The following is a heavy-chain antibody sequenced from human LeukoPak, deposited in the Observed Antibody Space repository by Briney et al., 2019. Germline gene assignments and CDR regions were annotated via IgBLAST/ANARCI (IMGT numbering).Heavy chain of an antibody. J-gene: IGHJ4*02. CDR3: ATAPIVPAAATFDY. D-gene: IGHD2-2*01. Sequence: GASVKVSCKASGYTFTSYGISWVRQAPGQGLEWMGWISAYNGNTNYAQKLQGRVTMTEDTSTDTAYMELSSLRSEDTAVYYCATAPIVPAAATFDYWGQGTLVTVSS. CDR1: GYTFTSYG. CDR2: ISAYNGNT. V-gene: IGHV1-18*01.